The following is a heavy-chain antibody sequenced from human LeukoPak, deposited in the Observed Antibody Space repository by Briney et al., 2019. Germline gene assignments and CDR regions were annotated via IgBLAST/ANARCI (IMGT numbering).Heavy chain of an antibody. V-gene: IGHV1-8*01. Sequence: GASVKVSCKASGYTFTSYDINWVRQATGQGLEWMGWMNPNSGNTGYAQKFQGRVTMTRNTSISTAYMELSSLRSEDTAVYYCARGRPRYYDILTGYGSREFDPWGQGTLVTVSS. J-gene: IGHJ5*02. D-gene: IGHD3-9*01. CDR2: MNPNSGNT. CDR1: GYTFTSYD. CDR3: ARGRPRYYDILTGYGSREFDP.